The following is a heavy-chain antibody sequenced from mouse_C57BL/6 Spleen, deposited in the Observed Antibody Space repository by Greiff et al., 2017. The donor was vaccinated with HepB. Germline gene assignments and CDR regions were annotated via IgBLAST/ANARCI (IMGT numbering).Heavy chain of an antibody. CDR2: IYPRSGNT. Sequence: VQLQESGAELARSGASVKLSCKASGYTFTSYGISWVKQRTGKGLEWIGEIYPRSGNTYYNEKFKGKATLTADKSSSTAYMELRSLTSEDSAVYFCARWGYGSSYVSYHVDYWGQCTTLTVSS. J-gene: IGHJ2*01. D-gene: IGHD1-1*01. V-gene: IGHV1-81*01. CDR3: ARWGYGSSYVSYHVDY. CDR1: GYTFTSYG.